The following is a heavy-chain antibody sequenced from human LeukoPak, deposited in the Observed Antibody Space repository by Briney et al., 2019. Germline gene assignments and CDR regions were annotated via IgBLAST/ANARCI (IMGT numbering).Heavy chain of an antibody. D-gene: IGHD4-17*01. CDR3: AKVGSDYGDPRGWLDP. Sequence: GGSLRFSCAASGFTFSSYGMHWVRQAPGKGLEWVAVISYDGSNKYYADSVKGRFTISRDNSKNTLDLQLNSLRAEDTAVYHCAKVGSDYGDPRGWLDPWGQGTLVTVSS. J-gene: IGHJ5*02. V-gene: IGHV3-30*18. CDR1: GFTFSSYG. CDR2: ISYDGSNK.